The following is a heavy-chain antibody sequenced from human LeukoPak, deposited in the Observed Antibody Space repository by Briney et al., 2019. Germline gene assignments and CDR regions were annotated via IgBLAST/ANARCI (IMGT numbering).Heavy chain of an antibody. V-gene: IGHV3-23*01. CDR2: ITGTGGR. J-gene: IGHJ4*02. D-gene: IGHD2-21*01. CDR3: ARDLSAAYDF. Sequence: GGSLRLSCAVSGFTLTNHGVSWVRQAPGKGLEWVSIITGTGGRYYGDSVKGRFTVSRDNSKDTLYLQMDSLRAEDTAVYYCARDLSAAYDFWGQGVLVTVSS. CDR1: GFTLTNHG.